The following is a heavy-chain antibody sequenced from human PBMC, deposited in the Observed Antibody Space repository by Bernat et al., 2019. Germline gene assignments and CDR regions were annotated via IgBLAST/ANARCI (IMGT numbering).Heavy chain of an antibody. J-gene: IGHJ6*03. V-gene: IGHV4-34*01. Sequence: QVQLQQWGAGLLKPSETLSLTCAVYGGSFSGYYWSWIRQPPGKGLEWIGEINHSGSTNYNPSLKSRVTISVDTSKNQFSLKLSSVTAADTAVYYCARALGIAARRYYYYYMDVWGKGTTVTVSS. D-gene: IGHD6-6*01. CDR3: ARALGIAARRYYYYYMDV. CDR2: INHSGST. CDR1: GGSFSGYY.